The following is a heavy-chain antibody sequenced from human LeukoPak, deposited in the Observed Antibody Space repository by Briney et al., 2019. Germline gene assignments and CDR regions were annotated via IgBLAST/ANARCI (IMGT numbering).Heavy chain of an antibody. CDR2: ISSSGST. D-gene: IGHD3-3*01. CDR3: ARNEYYDSWSGYLGYFDY. J-gene: IGHJ4*02. CDR1: GDSISSGDYY. V-gene: IGHV4-61*02. Sequence: SETLSLTCTVSGDSISSGDYYWSWIRQPAGKGLEWIGRISSSGSTNYNPSLKSRVTISVDTSKNQFSLKLSSVTAADTAVYYCARNEYYDSWSGYLGYFDYWGQGTLVTVSS.